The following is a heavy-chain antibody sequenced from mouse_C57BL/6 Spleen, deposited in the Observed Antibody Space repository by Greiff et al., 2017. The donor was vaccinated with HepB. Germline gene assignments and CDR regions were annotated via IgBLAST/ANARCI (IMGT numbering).Heavy chain of an antibody. D-gene: IGHD1-1*01. J-gene: IGHJ3*01. CDR1: GYTFTDYY. Sequence: EVQLQQSGPVLVKPGASVKMSCKASGYTFTDYYMNWVKQSHGKSLEWIGVINPYNGGTSYNQKFKGKATLTVDKSSSTAYMELNSLTSEDSAVYYWARDTTGGMGFAYWGQGTLVTVSA. CDR2: INPYNGGT. CDR3: ARDTTGGMGFAY. V-gene: IGHV1-19*01.